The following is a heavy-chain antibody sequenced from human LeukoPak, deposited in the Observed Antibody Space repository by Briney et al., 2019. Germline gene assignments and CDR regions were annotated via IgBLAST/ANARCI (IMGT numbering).Heavy chain of an antibody. Sequence: GGSLRLSCAASGFTFSSYGMHWVRQAPGKGLEWVAFIRYDGSNEYYADSVKGRFTISRDNAKNSLSLQMNSLRADDTAVYYCASQDRGGYDGPVDYWGQGTLVTVSS. CDR2: IRYDGSNE. D-gene: IGHD5-12*01. V-gene: IGHV3-30*02. CDR1: GFTFSSYG. J-gene: IGHJ4*02. CDR3: ASQDRGGYDGPVDY.